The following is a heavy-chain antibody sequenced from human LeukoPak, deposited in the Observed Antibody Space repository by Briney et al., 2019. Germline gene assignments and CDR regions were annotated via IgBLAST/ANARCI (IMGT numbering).Heavy chain of an antibody. Sequence: PSETLSLTCTVSGGSISSYYWSWIRQPAGKGLEWIGRIYTSGSTNYNPSLKSRVTMSVDTSKNQFSLKLSSVTAADTAVYYCARDYFEGGYPRPLRFDPWGQGTLVTVSS. CDR2: IYTSGST. CDR1: GGSISSYY. J-gene: IGHJ5*02. CDR3: ARDYFEGGYPRPLRFDP. D-gene: IGHD3-22*01. V-gene: IGHV4-4*07.